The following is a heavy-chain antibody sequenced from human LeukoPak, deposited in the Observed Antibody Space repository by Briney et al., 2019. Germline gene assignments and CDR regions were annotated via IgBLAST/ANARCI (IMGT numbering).Heavy chain of an antibody. Sequence: TGGSLRLSCAASGFTFSSYSMNWVRQAPGKGLEWVSYISSSSTIYYADSVKGRFTISRDNAKNSLYLQMNSLRAEDTAVYYCARDITIFGVVTAPDYWGQGTLVTVSS. V-gene: IGHV3-48*01. J-gene: IGHJ4*02. CDR1: GFTFSSYS. D-gene: IGHD3-3*01. CDR2: ISSSSTI. CDR3: ARDITIFGVVTAPDY.